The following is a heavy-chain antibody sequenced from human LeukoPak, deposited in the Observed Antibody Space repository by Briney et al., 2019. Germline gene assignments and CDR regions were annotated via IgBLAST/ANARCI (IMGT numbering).Heavy chain of an antibody. J-gene: IGHJ4*02. CDR3: AMDTVVTRTFDY. Sequence: SVKVPCKASGGTFSSYAISWVRQAPGQGLEWMGRIIPILGIANYAQKFQGRVTITADKSTSTAYMELSSLRSEDTAVYYCAMDTVVTRTFDYWGQGTLVTVSS. D-gene: IGHD4-23*01. V-gene: IGHV1-69*04. CDR2: IIPILGIA. CDR1: GGTFSSYA.